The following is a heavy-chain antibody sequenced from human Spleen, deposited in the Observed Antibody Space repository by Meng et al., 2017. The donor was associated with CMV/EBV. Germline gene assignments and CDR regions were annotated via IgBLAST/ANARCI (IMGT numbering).Heavy chain of an antibody. Sequence: QLQVRESVPGLVNSSETLSLTCTVSGDSISSNSYYWGWIRQPPGKGLEWIASIDYSGITFQNPSLKSRLTTSVDTSKNQFSLQLRFVTAADTAVYYCARHRGNYYQSFLHWGQGTLVTVSS. J-gene: IGHJ1*01. CDR2: IDYSGIT. D-gene: IGHD1-26*01. CDR3: ARHRGNYYQSFLH. V-gene: IGHV4-39*01. CDR1: GDSISSNSYY.